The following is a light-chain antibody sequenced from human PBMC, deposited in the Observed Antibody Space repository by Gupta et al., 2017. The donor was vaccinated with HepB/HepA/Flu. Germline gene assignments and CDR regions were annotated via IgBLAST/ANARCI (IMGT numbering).Light chain of an antibody. CDR1: SSNIGAGFD. Sequence: QSVLTQPPSVSGAPGQRVTISCTGSSSNIGAGFDVHWYQQLPGTAPKLLMYANTNRPSGVPDRFSGSKSGTSASLAITGLQAEDEADYYCQSYDSSLSGSVFGGGTKVKVL. CDR3: QSYDSSLSGSV. J-gene: IGLJ2*01. CDR2: ANT. V-gene: IGLV1-40*01.